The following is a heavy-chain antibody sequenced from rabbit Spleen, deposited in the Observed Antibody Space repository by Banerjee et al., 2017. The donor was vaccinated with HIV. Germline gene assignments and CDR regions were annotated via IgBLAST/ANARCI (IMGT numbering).Heavy chain of an antibody. Sequence: QSLEESGGDLVKPGASLTLTCTASGFDLNNYYMCWVRQAPGKGLDWIACIRGSTWYASWVNGRFTISRSTSLKTVTLQLTSLTAADTATYFCVREDINLGGIGDGFDVWGPGTLVTVS. CDR2: IRGST. CDR3: VREDINLGGIGDGFDV. V-gene: IGHV1S43*01. D-gene: IGHD5-1*01. CDR1: GFDLNNYY. J-gene: IGHJ2*01.